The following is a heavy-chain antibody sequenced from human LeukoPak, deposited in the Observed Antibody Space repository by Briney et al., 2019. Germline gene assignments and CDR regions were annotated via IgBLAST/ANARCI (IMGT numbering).Heavy chain of an antibody. J-gene: IGHJ4*02. Sequence: GGSLRLSCAASGFTFSLSAMTWVRQPPGKGLEWVATVSNSGAATYYADSVKGRFSISRDNSKNTVSLEMSNLRTDDTAIYYCAKEAFPPALLDSWAQGTLVTASS. CDR3: AKEAFPPALLDS. CDR2: VSNSGAAT. V-gene: IGHV3-23*01. D-gene: IGHD2-15*01. CDR1: GFTFSLSA.